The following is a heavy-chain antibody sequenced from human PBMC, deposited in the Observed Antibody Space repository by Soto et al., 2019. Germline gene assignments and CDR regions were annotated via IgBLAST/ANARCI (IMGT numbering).Heavy chain of an antibody. J-gene: IGHJ4*02. Sequence: EVQLLESGGGLVQPGGSLRLSRAASGFTFSYYAMNWVRQAPGKGLEWVSSIRGAAGDTYYADSVKGRFTISRDDSRDMLFLQMNNLRAEDTAVYYCAKDRDYFDYRGQGTLVTVSS. CDR3: AKDRDYFDY. CDR2: IRGAAGDT. V-gene: IGHV3-23*01. CDR1: GFTFSYYA.